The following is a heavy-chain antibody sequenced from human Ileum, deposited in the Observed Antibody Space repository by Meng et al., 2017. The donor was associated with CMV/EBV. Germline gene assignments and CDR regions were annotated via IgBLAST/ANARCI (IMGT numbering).Heavy chain of an antibody. CDR2: IYYSGST. V-gene: IGHV4-59*01. J-gene: IGHJ4*02. CDR1: GGSISSYY. D-gene: IGHD2-2*01. CDR3: AASYCSSTSCYQGDPGGDY. Sequence: GSLRLSCTVSGGSISSYYWSWIRQPPGKGLEWIGYIYYSGSTNYNPSLKSRVTISVDTSKNQFSLKLSSVTAADTAVYYCAASYCSSTSCYQGDPGGDYWGQGTLVTVSS.